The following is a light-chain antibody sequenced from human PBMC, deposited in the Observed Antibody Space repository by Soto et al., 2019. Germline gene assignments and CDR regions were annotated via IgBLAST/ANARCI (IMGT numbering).Light chain of an antibody. V-gene: IGKV1-9*01. CDR3: QQYKVYPYT. CDR1: QGISSY. J-gene: IGKJ2*01. Sequence: DIQLTQSPSFLSASVGDRVTITCRASQGISSYLAWYQQKPGKAPKLLIYDVSILESGVPSRFSGSDSGTDFTLTISSLRPDDFATFYCQQYKVYPYTFGQGTRLDI. CDR2: DVS.